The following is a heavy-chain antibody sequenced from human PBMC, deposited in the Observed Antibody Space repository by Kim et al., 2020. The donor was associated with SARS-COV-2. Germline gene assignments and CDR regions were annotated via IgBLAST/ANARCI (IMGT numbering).Heavy chain of an antibody. CDR3: AKGEVVAAPHPYGMDV. Sequence: GGSLRLSCAASGFTFSSYGMHWVRQAPGKGLEWVAVISYDGSNKYYADSVKGRFTISRDNSKRTLYLQMNSLRAEDTAVYYCAKGEVVAAPHPYGMDVGGQGTTVTVSS. V-gene: IGHV3-30*18. CDR2: ISYDGSNK. D-gene: IGHD2-15*01. J-gene: IGHJ6*02. CDR1: GFTFSSYG.